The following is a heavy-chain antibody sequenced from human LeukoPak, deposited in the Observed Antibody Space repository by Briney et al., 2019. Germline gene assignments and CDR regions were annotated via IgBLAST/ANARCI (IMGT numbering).Heavy chain of an antibody. V-gene: IGHV3-30-3*01. Sequence: GGSLRLSCVASGFTFNSFAMHWVRQAPGKGLEWVAVISYDGSKRYYADSGKGRFTISRDNSKNATYLEMNSMRVEDTAIYYCTRDHYPGIARGGACNFWGPGTMVTVSS. J-gene: IGHJ3*01. CDR1: GFTFNSFA. CDR2: ISYDGSKR. D-gene: IGHD2/OR15-2a*01. CDR3: TRDHYPGIARGGACNF.